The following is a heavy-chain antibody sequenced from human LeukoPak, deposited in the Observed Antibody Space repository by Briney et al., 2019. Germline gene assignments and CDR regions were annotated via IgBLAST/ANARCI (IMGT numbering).Heavy chain of an antibody. J-gene: IGHJ4*02. Sequence: SETLSLTCAVYGESFSGYYWSWIRQPPGKGLEWIGEINHSGSTNYNPSLKSRVTISVDTSKNQFSLKLSSVTAADTAVYYCARGQEIVATSFDYWGQGTLVTASS. CDR3: ARGQEIVATSFDY. D-gene: IGHD5-12*01. V-gene: IGHV4-34*01. CDR1: GESFSGYY. CDR2: INHSGST.